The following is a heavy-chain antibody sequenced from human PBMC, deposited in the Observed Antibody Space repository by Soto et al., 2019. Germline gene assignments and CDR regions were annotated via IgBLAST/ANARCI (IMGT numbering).Heavy chain of an antibody. V-gene: IGHV1-8*01. CDR2: MNPNSGNT. CDR1: GYTFTSYD. D-gene: IGHD4-17*01. CDR3: ARSTNDYGDRH. J-gene: IGHJ1*01. Sequence: QVQLVQSGAEVKKPGASVKVACKASGYTFTSYDINWVRQATGQGLEWMGWMNPNSGNTGYAQKFHGRVTMTRNTSISTAYMEMSSVRSEDTAVYYCARSTNDYGDRHWGQGSLVTVSS.